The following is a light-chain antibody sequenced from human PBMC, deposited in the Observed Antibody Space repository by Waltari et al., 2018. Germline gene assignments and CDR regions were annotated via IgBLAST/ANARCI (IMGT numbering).Light chain of an antibody. CDR1: QSVSSN. J-gene: IGKJ1*01. Sequence: EIVMTQSPATLSVSPGERATLSCRASQSVSSNLAWSQQKPGQAPRLLIYGASATATGIPARFSGSGSGTEFTITISSLQSEDFAVYYCQQYNNWPPWTFGQGTKVEIK. V-gene: IGKV3-15*01. CDR2: GAS. CDR3: QQYNNWPPWT.